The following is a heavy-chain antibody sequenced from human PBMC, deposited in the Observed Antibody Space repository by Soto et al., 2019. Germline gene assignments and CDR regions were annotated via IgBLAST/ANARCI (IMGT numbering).Heavy chain of an antibody. CDR2: ISVYHGNT. Sequence: ASVKVSCKTSGYNFLNYGMSWVRQAPGQGPEWMGWISVYHGNTIYAQNFQGRVTMTTDTSMSTAYMELTSLRSDDTGVYYCASDHGGATMALLYWGQGTLVTVSS. D-gene: IGHD3-10*01. V-gene: IGHV1-18*04. CDR3: ASDHGGATMALLY. J-gene: IGHJ4*02. CDR1: GYNFLNYG.